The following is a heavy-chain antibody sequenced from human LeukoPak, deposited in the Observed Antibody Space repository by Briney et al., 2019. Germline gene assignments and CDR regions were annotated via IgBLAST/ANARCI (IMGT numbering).Heavy chain of an antibody. D-gene: IGHD3-9*01. V-gene: IGHV4-4*07. Sequence: SETLSLTCTVSGGSISSYYWSWIRQPAGKGLEWIGRIYTSGSTNYNPSLKSRVTMSVDTSKNQFPLKLSSVTAADTAVYYCAREIDNYDILTGSLEYYFDYWGQGTLVTVSS. CDR1: GGSISSYY. CDR2: IYTSGST. J-gene: IGHJ4*02. CDR3: AREIDNYDILTGSLEYYFDY.